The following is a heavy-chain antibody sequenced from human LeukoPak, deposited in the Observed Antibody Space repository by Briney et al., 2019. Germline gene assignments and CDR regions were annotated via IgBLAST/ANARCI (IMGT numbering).Heavy chain of an antibody. J-gene: IGHJ4*02. CDR2: ISGSGGST. CDR3: APRVGAYGDSGGD. Sequence: PGGSLRLSCAACGFTFSSYAISWVRQAPGKGLEWVSAISGSGGSTYYAAFGKGRFTISRDQSKDTLYLQMDSRRPPDTAGIFLAPRVGAYGDSGGDWSQGTLVTVS. V-gene: IGHV3-23*01. D-gene: IGHD4-17*01. CDR1: GFTFSSYA.